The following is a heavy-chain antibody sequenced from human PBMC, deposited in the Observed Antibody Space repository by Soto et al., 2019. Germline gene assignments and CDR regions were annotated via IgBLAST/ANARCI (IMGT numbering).Heavy chain of an antibody. J-gene: IGHJ4*02. Sequence: QVQLVESGGGVVPPGRSLRLSCAASGFMFSRYAMHWVRQAPGKGLEWVAVISKDGSVIYYADSVKGQFTISRDKSKNMVYLQLNSLRDEDTAVFYCVRSRSGAVPDSFAYWGQGTLVTVAS. V-gene: IGHV3-30*04. CDR1: GFMFSRYA. CDR2: ISKDGSVI. CDR3: VRSRSGAVPDSFAY. D-gene: IGHD3-10*01.